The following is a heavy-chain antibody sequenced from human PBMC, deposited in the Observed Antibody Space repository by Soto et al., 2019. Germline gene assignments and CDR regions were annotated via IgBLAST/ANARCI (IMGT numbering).Heavy chain of an antibody. CDR3: ARGVRWLPYMDV. J-gene: IGHJ6*03. CDR2: ISAAGKTT. CDR1: GFTFNNYA. V-gene: IGHV3-23*01. D-gene: IGHD5-12*01. Sequence: PGGSLRLSCAASGFTFNNYAMTWVRQAPGRGLEWVSIISAAGKTTYHADSVKGRFTISRDNSKNTLYLRMNSLRAEDAALYYCARGVRWLPYMDVWGRGTTVTVSS.